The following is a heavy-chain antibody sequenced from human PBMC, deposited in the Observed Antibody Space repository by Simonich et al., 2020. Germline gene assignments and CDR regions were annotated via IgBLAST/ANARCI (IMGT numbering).Heavy chain of an antibody. Sequence: QVQLQESGPGLVKPSETLSLTCAVSGYSISSGYYWGWIRQPPGKGLEWIGSIYHSGGTYYNPTLKSRVTISVDTSKNQFSLKRSSVTAADTAVYYCARDRDGDYDYWGQGTLVTVSS. D-gene: IGHD4-17*01. CDR3: ARDRDGDYDY. CDR2: IYHSGGT. CDR1: GYSISSGYY. J-gene: IGHJ4*02. V-gene: IGHV4-38-2*02.